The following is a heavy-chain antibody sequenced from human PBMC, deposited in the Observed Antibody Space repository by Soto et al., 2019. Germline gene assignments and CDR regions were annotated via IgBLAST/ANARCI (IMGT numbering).Heavy chain of an antibody. Sequence: GASVKVSCKASGYTFTGYYMHWVRQAPGQGLEWMGWINPNSGGTNYAQKFQGWVTMTRDTSISTAYMELSRLRSDDTAVYYCARGVVAAMGYYYGMDVWGQGTTVTVSS. D-gene: IGHD2-15*01. CDR1: GYTFTGYY. J-gene: IGHJ6*02. V-gene: IGHV1-2*04. CDR2: INPNSGGT. CDR3: ARGVVAAMGYYYGMDV.